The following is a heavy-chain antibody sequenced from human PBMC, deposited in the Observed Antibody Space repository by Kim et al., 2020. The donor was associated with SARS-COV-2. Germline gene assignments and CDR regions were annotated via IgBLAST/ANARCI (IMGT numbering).Heavy chain of an antibody. CDR1: GFIFSSYA. Sequence: GGSLRLSCVASGFIFSSYAMNWVRQAPGKGLEWVSYISISSSYMFYGDSVKGRFIISRDNAKNALYLQMNSLRVEDTAVYYCVRDENQYDRPIFYNWGQGTLVTVSS. V-gene: IGHV3-21*01. J-gene: IGHJ4*02. D-gene: IGHD3-22*01. CDR3: VRDENQYDRPIFYN. CDR2: ISISSSYM.